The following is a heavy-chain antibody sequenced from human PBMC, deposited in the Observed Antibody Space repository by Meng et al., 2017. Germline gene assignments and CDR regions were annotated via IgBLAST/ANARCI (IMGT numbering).Heavy chain of an antibody. V-gene: IGHV3-21*01. D-gene: IGHD3-9*01. CDR3: ARDYDILTGYYIPFDY. Sequence: GESLKISCAASGFTFSSYSMNWVRQAPGKGLEWVSSISSSSSYIYYADSVKGRFTISRDNAKNSLYLQMNSLRAEDTAVHYCARDYDILTGYYIPFDYWGQGTLVTVSS. CDR1: GFTFSSYS. CDR2: ISSSSSYI. J-gene: IGHJ4*02.